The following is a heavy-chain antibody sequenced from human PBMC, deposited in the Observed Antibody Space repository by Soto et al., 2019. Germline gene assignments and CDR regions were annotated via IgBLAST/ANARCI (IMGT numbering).Heavy chain of an antibody. Sequence: EVQLVESGGGLVQPGGSLRLSCTASGFMFSTYVMSWVRQAPGKGLEWVANIRQGGNEKFYVDSVKGRFTISRDNAKKSLYLQMNSLRAEDTAVYYCVGALTYEVPYYYYGMDVWGQGTTVTVSS. CDR3: VGALTYEVPYYYYGMDV. J-gene: IGHJ6*02. CDR1: GFMFSTYV. CDR2: IRQGGNEK. V-gene: IGHV3-7*01. D-gene: IGHD3-16*01.